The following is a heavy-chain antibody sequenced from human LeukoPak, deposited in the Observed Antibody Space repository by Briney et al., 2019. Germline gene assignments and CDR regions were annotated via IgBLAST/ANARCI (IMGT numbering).Heavy chain of an antibody. Sequence: PSETLSLTCSVSGGPINSYYWSWIRQPPGKVLEWIGYIYYSGSANYNPSLKSRVTISVDTAKNQFSLKLSSVTAADTAVYYCARNYCSGGSCYSDPYYYYYMDVWGKGTTVTVSS. J-gene: IGHJ6*03. CDR3: ARNYCSGGSCYSDPYYYYYMDV. CDR2: IYYSGSA. D-gene: IGHD2-15*01. V-gene: IGHV4-59*01. CDR1: GGPINSYY.